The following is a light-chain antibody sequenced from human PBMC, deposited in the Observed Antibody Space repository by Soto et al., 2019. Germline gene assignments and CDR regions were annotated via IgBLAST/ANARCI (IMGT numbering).Light chain of an antibody. V-gene: IGKV1-5*01. CDR2: DAS. CDR1: QSVSRW. J-gene: IGKJ4*01. CDR3: QQYHVYSEVT. Sequence: DIQMTQSPSTLSAIVGDRVTITCRASQSVSRWLAWYQQKPGKAPKLLIFDASTLESGVPSRFGGSGSGTEFTLTISSLQADDFATYNCQQYHVYSEVTFGGGTRVEI.